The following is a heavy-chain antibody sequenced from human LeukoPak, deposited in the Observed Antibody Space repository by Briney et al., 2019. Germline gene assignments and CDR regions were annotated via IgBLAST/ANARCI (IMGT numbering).Heavy chain of an antibody. Sequence: ASVKVSCKASGDTFSSYYMHWVRQAPGQGLEWMGIINRSGSSTTYAPNFQGRVTMTRDTSTSTVYMELSSLRSEDTAVYYCARVYEPNCNAGSCYLLGNWGHGTLVTVCS. CDR1: GDTFSSYY. CDR3: ARVYEPNCNAGSCYLLGN. D-gene: IGHD2-15*01. V-gene: IGHV1-46*01. J-gene: IGHJ4*01. CDR2: INRSGSST.